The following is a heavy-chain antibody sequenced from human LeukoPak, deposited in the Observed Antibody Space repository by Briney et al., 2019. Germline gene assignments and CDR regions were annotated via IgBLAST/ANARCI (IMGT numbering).Heavy chain of an antibody. Sequence: SETLSLTCTVSGGSISSYYWSWIRQPPAKGLEWIGYIYYSGSTNYNPSLKSRVTISVDTSKNQFSLKLSSVTAADTAVYYCAGYYYDSSGPTFDYWGQETLVTVSS. CDR3: AGYYYDSSGPTFDY. CDR2: IYYSGST. CDR1: GGSISSYY. J-gene: IGHJ4*02. D-gene: IGHD3-22*01. V-gene: IGHV4-59*01.